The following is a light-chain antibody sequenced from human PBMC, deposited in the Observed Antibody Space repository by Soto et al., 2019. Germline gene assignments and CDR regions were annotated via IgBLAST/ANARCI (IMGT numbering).Light chain of an antibody. Sequence: DIQMTQSPSTLSASVGDRVTITCRASQSISSRLAWYQQKPGKAPKILIYKASLLESGVPSRFSGSGSGTEFTLTISSLQPDDFATYYCQQYNSYSRAFGQGT. CDR3: QQYNSYSRA. J-gene: IGKJ1*01. CDR2: KAS. CDR1: QSISSR. V-gene: IGKV1-5*03.